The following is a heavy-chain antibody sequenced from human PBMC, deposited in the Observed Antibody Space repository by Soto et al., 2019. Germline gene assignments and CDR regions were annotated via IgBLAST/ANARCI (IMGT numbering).Heavy chain of an antibody. J-gene: IGHJ4*02. CDR2: VYYSGST. CDR1: GGSISNYY. Sequence: PSETLSLTCNVSGGSISNYYWTWIRQSPGKGLEWIGYVYYSGSTNYNPSLKSRVTISVDRSKNQFSLKLTSVTAADTAVYSCDVDRSGYYYFDYWGQGTLVTVSS. V-gene: IGHV4-59*01. CDR3: DVDRSGYYYFDY. D-gene: IGHD3-22*01.